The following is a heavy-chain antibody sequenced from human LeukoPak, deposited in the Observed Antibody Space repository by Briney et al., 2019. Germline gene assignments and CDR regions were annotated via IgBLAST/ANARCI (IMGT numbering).Heavy chain of an antibody. CDR1: GYSFTSYW. CDR3: ARHPYCTNGVCYFDY. CDR2: IYHGDSDT. D-gene: IGHD2-8*01. V-gene: IGHV5-51*01. Sequence: GESLKISCKGSGYSFTSYWIGWVRQMPGKGLEWMGIIYHGDSDTRYSPSFQGQVTISADKSISTAYLQWSSLKASDTAMYYCARHPYCTNGVCYFDYWGQGTLVTVSS. J-gene: IGHJ4*02.